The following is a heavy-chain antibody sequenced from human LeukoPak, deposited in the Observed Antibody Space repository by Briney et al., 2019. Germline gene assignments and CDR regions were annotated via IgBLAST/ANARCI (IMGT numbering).Heavy chain of an antibody. CDR1: GGSISSGGYS. Sequence: SETLSLTCAVSGGSISSGGYSWSWIRQPPGKGLEWIGYIYYSGSTYYNPSLKSRVTISVDTSKNQFSLKLSSVTAADTAVYYCARTLYYYYYMDVWGKGTTVTVSS. V-gene: IGHV4-30-4*07. CDR2: IYYSGST. CDR3: ARTLYYYYYMDV. J-gene: IGHJ6*03.